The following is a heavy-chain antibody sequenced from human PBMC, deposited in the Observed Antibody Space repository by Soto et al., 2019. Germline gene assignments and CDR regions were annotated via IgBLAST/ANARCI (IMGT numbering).Heavy chain of an antibody. V-gene: IGHV3-33*01. CDR2: IWYDGSNK. J-gene: IGHJ4*02. D-gene: IGHD6-13*01. Sequence: QVQLVESGGGVVQPGRSLRLSCAASGFTFSSYGMHWVRQAPGKGLEWVAVIWYDGSNKYYADSVKGRFTISRDNSKNPRNLQMNGLRAEDTAVYCGARDLAAAGTRTVPGYWGQGTLVTVSS. CDR3: ARDLAAAGTRTVPGY. CDR1: GFTFSSYG.